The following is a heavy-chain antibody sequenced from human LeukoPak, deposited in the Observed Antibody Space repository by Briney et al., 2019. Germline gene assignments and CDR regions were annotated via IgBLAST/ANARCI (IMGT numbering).Heavy chain of an antibody. J-gene: IGHJ4*02. Sequence: GGSLRLSCAASGFTFSNYGMHWVRQDPGKGLECVAVTSYDGSNKYYADSVKGRFAISRDNSKNTLYLQMNSLRAEDTAVYYCAKAYGYCTTTSCSHEEFDYWGQGTLVTVSS. D-gene: IGHD2-2*01. CDR1: GFTFSNYG. CDR3: AKAYGYCTTTSCSHEEFDY. V-gene: IGHV3-30*18. CDR2: TSYDGSNK.